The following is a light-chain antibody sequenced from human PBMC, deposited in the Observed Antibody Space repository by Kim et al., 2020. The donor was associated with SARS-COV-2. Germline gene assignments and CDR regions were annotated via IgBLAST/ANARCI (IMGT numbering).Light chain of an antibody. CDR2: DAS. Sequence: ASEGDRVTITCQASQDISNYLNWYQQKPGKAPKLLISDASNLEIGVPSRFSGSGSGTDFTFTIYSLQPEDIATYYCQQYDNLPLAFGGGTKVDIK. J-gene: IGKJ4*01. V-gene: IGKV1-33*01. CDR1: QDISNY. CDR3: QQYDNLPLA.